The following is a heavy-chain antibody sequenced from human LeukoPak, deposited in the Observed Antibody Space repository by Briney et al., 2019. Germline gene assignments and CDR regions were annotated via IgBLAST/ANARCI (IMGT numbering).Heavy chain of an antibody. CDR2: ISTYNGNT. D-gene: IGHD1-26*01. CDR1: GYTFTSYG. V-gene: IGHV1-18*01. J-gene: IGHJ4*02. CDR3: ARDRPYSGSYPLPFDY. Sequence: ASVKVSCKASGYTFTSYGISWVRQAPGQGLEWMGWISTYNGNTNYAQKLQGRVTMTTDTSTSTAYMELRSLSSDDTAVYYCARDRPYSGSYPLPFDYWGQGTLVTVSS.